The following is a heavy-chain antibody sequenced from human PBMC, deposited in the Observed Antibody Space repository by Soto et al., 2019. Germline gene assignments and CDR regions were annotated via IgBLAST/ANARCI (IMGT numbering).Heavy chain of an antibody. CDR2: IYSGGRN. CDR1: GGSFRCYY. D-gene: IGHD6-13*01. V-gene: IGHV4-4*07. CDR3: ARESSSWDD. Sequence: SETLSLTFAVYGGSFRCYYWSWIRQHAGKGLEWIGRIYSGGRNNYNPSLKSRATMSVDTSKNQFSLRLSSVTAADTAMYYCARESSSWDDWGQGTMVTVSS. J-gene: IGHJ4*01.